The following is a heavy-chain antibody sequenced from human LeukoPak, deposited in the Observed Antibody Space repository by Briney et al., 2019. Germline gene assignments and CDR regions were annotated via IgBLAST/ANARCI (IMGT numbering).Heavy chain of an antibody. V-gene: IGHV4-4*07. J-gene: IGHJ4*02. CDR1: GGSISSYY. Sequence: SETLSLTCTVSGGSISSYYWSWIRQPAGKGLEWVGRIYSSGSTNDNPSLKSRVTMSVDTSKYQFSLKLTSVTAADTAVYYCARARSGSLDYWGQGTLVTVSS. D-gene: IGHD1-26*01. CDR2: IYSSGST. CDR3: ARARSGSLDY.